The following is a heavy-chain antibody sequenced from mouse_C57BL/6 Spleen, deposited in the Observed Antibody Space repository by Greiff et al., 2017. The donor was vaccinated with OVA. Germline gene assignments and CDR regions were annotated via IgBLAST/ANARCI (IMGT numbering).Heavy chain of an antibody. D-gene: IGHD1-1*01. J-gene: IGHJ4*01. CDR2: IYPRSGNT. V-gene: IGHV1-81*01. CDR3: ERDNTTVVATGAMDY. Sequence: QVHVKQSGAELARPGASVKLSCKASGYTFTSYGISWVKQRTGQGLEWIGEIYPRSGNTYHNEKFKGKATLTADKSSSTAYMELRSLTSEDSAVYFFERDNTTVVATGAMDYWGQGTSVTVSS. CDR1: GYTFTSYG.